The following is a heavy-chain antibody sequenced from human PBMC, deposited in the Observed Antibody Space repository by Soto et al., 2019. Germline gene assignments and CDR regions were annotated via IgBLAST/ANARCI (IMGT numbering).Heavy chain of an antibody. D-gene: IGHD6-19*01. CDR3: AKGVPGIAVAGTGYFQH. CDR2: ISGSGDST. J-gene: IGHJ1*01. Sequence: EVQLLESGGGLVQPGGSLRLSCAASGFTFSSYAMSWVRQAPGKGLEWVSGISGSGDSTYYADSVKGRFTISRDNSKNXXYLQMNSLRAEDTAVYYCAKGVPGIAVAGTGYFQHWGQGTLVTVSS. V-gene: IGHV3-23*01. CDR1: GFTFSSYA.